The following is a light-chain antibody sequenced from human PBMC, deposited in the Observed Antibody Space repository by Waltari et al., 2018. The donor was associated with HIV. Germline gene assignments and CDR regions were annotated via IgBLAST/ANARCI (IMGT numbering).Light chain of an antibody. V-gene: IGLV2-14*03. CDR2: DVR. J-gene: IGLJ2*01. CDR3: SSYTSSRTVV. Sequence: QSALTQPASVSGSPGQSITLSCTGASSDVGRYKYVSWYQHHPGKAPKLMIYDVRNRPSGVSNRVSVSKSGTTASLTISGLQAEDEADYYCSSYTSSRTVVFGGGTKLTVL. CDR1: SSDVGRYKY.